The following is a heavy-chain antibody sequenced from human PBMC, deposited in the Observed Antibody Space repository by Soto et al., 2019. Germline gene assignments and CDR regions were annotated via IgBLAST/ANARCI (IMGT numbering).Heavy chain of an antibody. Sequence: LRLSCAASGFTFSSYGVHWVRQAPGKGLEWVALISYDGSNKYYADSVKGRFTISRDNSKNTLYLQMNSLRAEDTAMYYCAKDAPYYYDSSGYYGPFDYWGQGTLVTVSS. CDR3: AKDAPYYYDSSGYYGPFDY. V-gene: IGHV3-30*18. CDR2: ISYDGSNK. D-gene: IGHD3-22*01. CDR1: GFTFSSYG. J-gene: IGHJ4*02.